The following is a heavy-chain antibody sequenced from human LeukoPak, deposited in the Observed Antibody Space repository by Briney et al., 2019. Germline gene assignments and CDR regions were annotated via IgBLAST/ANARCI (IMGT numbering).Heavy chain of an antibody. D-gene: IGHD1-26*01. CDR1: GYTFTSYG. CDR3: ARGGATSSWTYYGMDV. J-gene: IGHJ6*02. Sequence: ASVKVSCKASGYTFTSYGISWVRQAPGQGLEWMGWISAYNGNTNYAQKLQGRVTMTTDTSTSTAYMELRSVRSDDTAVYYCARGGATSSWTYYGMDVWGQGTTVTVSS. V-gene: IGHV1-18*01. CDR2: ISAYNGNT.